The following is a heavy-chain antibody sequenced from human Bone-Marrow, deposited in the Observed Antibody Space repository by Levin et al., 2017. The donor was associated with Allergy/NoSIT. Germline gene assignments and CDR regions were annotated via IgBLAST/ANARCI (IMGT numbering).Heavy chain of an antibody. J-gene: IGHJ4*02. V-gene: IGHV4-34*01. CDR3: ARRLWFGELLYLAGGTFDY. Sequence: PSSPLSLPCAVSGGSFRGYYWSWIRQPPGKGLEWIGEINHSGSTNYNPSLKSRVTISVDTSKNQFSLKLSSVTAADTAVYYCARRLWFGELLYLAGGTFDYWGQGTLVTVSS. CDR1: GGSFRGYY. CDR2: INHSGST. D-gene: IGHD3-10*01.